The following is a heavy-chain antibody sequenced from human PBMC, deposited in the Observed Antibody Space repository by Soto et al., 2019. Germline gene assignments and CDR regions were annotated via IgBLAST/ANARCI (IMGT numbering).Heavy chain of an antibody. CDR3: ARGSPIAAAAGNWFDP. J-gene: IGHJ5*02. V-gene: IGHV1-18*01. Sequence: ASVKVSCKASGYTFTSYDISWVRQAPGQGLEWMGWISAYNGNTNYAQKLQGRVTMTTDTSTSTAYMELRSLRSDDTAVYYCARGSPIAAAAGNWFDPWGQGTPVTVSS. CDR1: GYTFTSYD. CDR2: ISAYNGNT. D-gene: IGHD6-13*01.